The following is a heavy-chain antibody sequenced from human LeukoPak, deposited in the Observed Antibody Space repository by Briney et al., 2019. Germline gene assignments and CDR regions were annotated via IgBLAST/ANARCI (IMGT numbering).Heavy chain of an antibody. Sequence: GGSLRLSCAASGFTFSSYGMHWVREAPGKGLEWGAFIRYDGNNKYYADSVKGRFTISRDNSKNTLYLQMSSLRAEDTAVYYCAKSVAGHDAFDIWGQGTIVTVSS. D-gene: IGHD6-19*01. J-gene: IGHJ3*02. V-gene: IGHV3-30*02. CDR1: GFTFSSYG. CDR3: AKSVAGHDAFDI. CDR2: IRYDGNNK.